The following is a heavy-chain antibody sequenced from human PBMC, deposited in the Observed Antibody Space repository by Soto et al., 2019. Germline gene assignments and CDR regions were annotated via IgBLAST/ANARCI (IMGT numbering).Heavy chain of an antibody. V-gene: IGHV1-3*04. CDR1: GITFSTYA. J-gene: IGHJ5*02. Sequence: QGQLVQSGAAVKKPGASVKVSCKASGITFSTYAIHWVRQAPGQSREWMGWINTGTGNTRYSQNFQGRVTLTRDTSASTAYMDLSSLRSEDTSIYYCARAISVYVTWGQGTLVTVSS. CDR2: INTGTGNT. D-gene: IGHD5-12*01. CDR3: ARAISVYVT.